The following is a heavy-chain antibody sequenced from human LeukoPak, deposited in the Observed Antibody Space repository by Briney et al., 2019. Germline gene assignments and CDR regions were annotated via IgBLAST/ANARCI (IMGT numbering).Heavy chain of an antibody. D-gene: IGHD5-12*01. V-gene: IGHV1-8*02. CDR2: MSPDSGYT. J-gene: IGHJ4*02. CDR1: GGTFSSYA. CDR3: EIYTGYDSF. Sequence: ASVKVSCKASGGTFSSYAISWVRQAPGQGLEWMGWMSPDSGYTGYAQTFQGRVTLTRNTSVSTAFMELSSLRSEDTALYYCEIYTGYDSFWGQGTLVTVSS.